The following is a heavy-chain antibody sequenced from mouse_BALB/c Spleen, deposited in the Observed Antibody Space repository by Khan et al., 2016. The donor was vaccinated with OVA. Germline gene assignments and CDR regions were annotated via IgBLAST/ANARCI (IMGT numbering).Heavy chain of an antibody. J-gene: IGHJ4*01. V-gene: IGHV2-6-1*01. CDR3: ARQPYYHYNIMDY. CDR1: GFSLTNYG. D-gene: IGHD2-10*01. Sequence: QVQLKESGPGLVAPSQSLPITCTISGFSLTNYGVHWVRQPPGKGLEWLVVIWSDGSTTYNSALKSRLTVTKDNSKSQVFLEMNSLQTDDTAMYFCARQPYYHYNIMDYWGQGTSGTVSS. CDR2: IWSDGST.